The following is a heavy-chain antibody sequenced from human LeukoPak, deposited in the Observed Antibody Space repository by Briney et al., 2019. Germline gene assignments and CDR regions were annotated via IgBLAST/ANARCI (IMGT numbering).Heavy chain of an antibody. D-gene: IGHD1-26*01. CDR1: GDSVSSKSAA. V-gene: IGHV6-1*01. Sequence: SQTLSLTSAISGDSVSSKSAAWNWIRQSPSRGLEWLGRTYYRSKWSSGYAESVKSRITINPDTSKNQFSLQLSSVTAADTAVYYCARAKGGSYYQGNRGWFDPWGQGTLVTVSS. CDR2: TYYRSKWSS. J-gene: IGHJ5*02. CDR3: ARAKGGSYYQGNRGWFDP.